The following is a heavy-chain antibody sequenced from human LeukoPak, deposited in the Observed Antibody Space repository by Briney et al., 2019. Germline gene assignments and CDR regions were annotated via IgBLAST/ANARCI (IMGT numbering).Heavy chain of an antibody. CDR1: GGSISSYY. CDR2: IYYSGST. CDR3: ARRAVTGGFDP. Sequence: SETLSLTCTVSGGSISSYYWSWIRQPPGKGLEWIGYIYYSGSTNYNPSLKSRVTMSVDTSKNQFSLKLSSVTALDTAVYYCARRAVTGGFDPWGQGTLVTVSS. D-gene: IGHD5-18*01. V-gene: IGHV4-59*12. J-gene: IGHJ5*02.